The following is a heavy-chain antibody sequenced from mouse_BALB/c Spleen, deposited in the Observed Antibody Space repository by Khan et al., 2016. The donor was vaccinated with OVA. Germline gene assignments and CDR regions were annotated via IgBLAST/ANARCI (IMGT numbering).Heavy chain of an antibody. Sequence: QVQLKQSGPGLVAPSQSLSITCTVSGFSLTSYGVHWVRQPPGKGLEWLGIIWAGGSTHYHSALMSRLSISKDKSKGQAFLKMNRLQTDDTTMYYCARVTTATPYWGRGTLVTVSA. D-gene: IGHD1-2*01. CDR1: GFSLTSYG. CDR2: IWAGGST. V-gene: IGHV2-9*02. J-gene: IGHJ3*01. CDR3: ARVTTATPY.